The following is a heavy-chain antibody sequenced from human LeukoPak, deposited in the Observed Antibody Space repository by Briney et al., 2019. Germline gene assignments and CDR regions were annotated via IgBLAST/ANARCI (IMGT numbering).Heavy chain of an antibody. D-gene: IGHD3-10*01. CDR1: GFTFSSHA. Sequence: GGSLRLSCVASGFTFSSHALSWVRQAPGKGLEWVSGISGSGDSTFYADSVKGRFIVSRDNSKNTLYLQMNSLRAEDTAVFYCAKLSWFGELRENDCWGQGTLVTVSS. V-gene: IGHV3-23*01. CDR2: ISGSGDST. CDR3: AKLSWFGELRENDC. J-gene: IGHJ4*02.